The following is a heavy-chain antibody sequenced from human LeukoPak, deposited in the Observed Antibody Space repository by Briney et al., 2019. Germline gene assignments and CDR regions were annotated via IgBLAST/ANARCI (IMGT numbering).Heavy chain of an antibody. CDR2: ICTAGDT. Sequence: LEWVSAICTAGDTYYPGSVTGRFTISRENAKNSLYLQMNSLRAEDTAVYYCATGSLDAFDIWGQGTMVTVSS. CDR3: ATGSLDAFDI. D-gene: IGHD2-15*01. J-gene: IGHJ3*02. V-gene: IGHV3-13*01.